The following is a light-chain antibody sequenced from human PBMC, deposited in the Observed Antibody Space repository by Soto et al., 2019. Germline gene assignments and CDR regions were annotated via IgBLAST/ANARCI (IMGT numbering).Light chain of an antibody. Sequence: QAVVTQPPSVSAAPGQKVTISCSGSSSNIGNNYVSWYQQLPGTAPKVLIYDSNKRPSEIPDRFSGSRSGTSATLGITGLQTGDEADYYCGTWDSSLSAVVFGGGTKLTVL. CDR2: DSN. V-gene: IGLV1-51*01. CDR3: GTWDSSLSAVV. CDR1: SSNIGNNY. J-gene: IGLJ2*01.